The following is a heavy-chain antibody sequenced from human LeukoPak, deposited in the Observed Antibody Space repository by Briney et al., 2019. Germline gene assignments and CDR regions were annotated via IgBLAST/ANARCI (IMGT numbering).Heavy chain of an antibody. J-gene: IGHJ2*01. CDR1: GGSFSSDY. CDR2: ISYSGET. V-gene: IGHV4-59*03. D-gene: IGHD4-17*01. CDR3: AKSHPAVTTTDWYFDL. Sequence: PSETLSLTCTVSGGSFSSDYWSWIRQSPRKGLEWIGYISYSGETKYSPSLKSRVTMSGDRSKNTFSLRMTSVTAADTAVYFCAKSHPAVTTTDWYFDLWGRGTLVTISS.